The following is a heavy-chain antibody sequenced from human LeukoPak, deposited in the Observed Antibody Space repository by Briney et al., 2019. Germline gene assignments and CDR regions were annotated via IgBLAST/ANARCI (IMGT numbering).Heavy chain of an antibody. J-gene: IGHJ4*02. Sequence: ASVKVSCKASGYTFTSYAMHWVRQAPGQRLEWMGWINAGNGNTKYSQKFQGRVTITRDTSAGTAYMELSSLRSEDTAVYYCARGAAAGRYFDYWGQGTLVTVSS. CDR1: GYTFTSYA. CDR2: INAGNGNT. V-gene: IGHV1-3*01. CDR3: ARGAAAGRYFDY. D-gene: IGHD6-13*01.